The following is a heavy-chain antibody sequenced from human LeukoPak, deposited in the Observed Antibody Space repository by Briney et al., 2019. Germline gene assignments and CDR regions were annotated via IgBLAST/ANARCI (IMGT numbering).Heavy chain of an antibody. CDR2: INPSGGNT. J-gene: IGHJ4*02. V-gene: IGHV1-46*01. CDR3: ARGPSGTADY. D-gene: IGHD6-19*01. Sequence: ASVKVSCKASGYTFTSYYMHWVRQAPGQGLEWMGIINPSGGNTNDAQKFQSRVTMTRDTSTSTVYMDLSSLRSDDTAVYYCARGPSGTADYWGQGTLVTVSS. CDR1: GYTFTSYY.